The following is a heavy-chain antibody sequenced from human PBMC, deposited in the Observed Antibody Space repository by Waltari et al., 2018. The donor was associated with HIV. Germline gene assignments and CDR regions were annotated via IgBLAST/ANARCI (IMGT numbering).Heavy chain of an antibody. D-gene: IGHD6-19*01. CDR1: GVPFNTYD. V-gene: IGHV3-13*04. CDR2: IGAAGDT. CDR3: VRVRDSSSGWYIFDY. J-gene: IGHJ4*02. Sequence: EVHLVESGGGLIQPGGSLRHSCAASGVPFNTYDQHWVRQAAGEGLQWVSAIGAAGDTYYSDSVKGRFTISRENAKNSLFLQMNSLRAGDTAVYFCVRVRDSSSGWYIFDYWGQGALVTVSS.